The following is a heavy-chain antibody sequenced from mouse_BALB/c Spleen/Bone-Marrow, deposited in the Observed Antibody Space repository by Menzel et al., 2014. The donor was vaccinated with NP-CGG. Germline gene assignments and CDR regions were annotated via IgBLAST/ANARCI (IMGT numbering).Heavy chain of an antibody. V-gene: IGHV1S137*01. CDR3: AREGPWFAY. CDR2: ISTYYGDA. Sequence: VQRVESGAELVRPGVSVKISCKGSDYTFTDYAMHWVKQSHAKSLEWIGVISTYYGDASYDQKFKGKATMTVDKSSSTAYMELARLTSEDSAIYYCAREGPWFAYWGQGTLVTVSA. CDR1: DYTFTDYA. J-gene: IGHJ3*01.